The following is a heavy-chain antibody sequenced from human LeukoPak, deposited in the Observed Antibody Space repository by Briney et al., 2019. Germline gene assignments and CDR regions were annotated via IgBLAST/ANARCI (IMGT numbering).Heavy chain of an antibody. Sequence: ASVKVSCKASGYTFTSYGISWVRQAPGQGLEWMGWVSAYNGNTNYAQKLQGRVTMTTDTSTSTAYMELRSLRSEDTAVYYCARTYSSSDEFDYWGQGTLVTVSS. CDR3: ARTYSSSDEFDY. V-gene: IGHV1-18*01. D-gene: IGHD6-13*01. J-gene: IGHJ4*02. CDR1: GYTFTSYG. CDR2: VSAYNGNT.